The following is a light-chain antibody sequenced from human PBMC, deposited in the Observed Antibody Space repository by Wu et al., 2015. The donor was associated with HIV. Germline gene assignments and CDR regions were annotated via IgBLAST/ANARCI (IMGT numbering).Light chain of an antibody. Sequence: DIQMTQSPSSLSASVGDRVTITCRASQSISNYLNWYQQKPGKAPKLLIYAASSLQSGVPSRFGGSGSGTDFTLTISSLQPEDFATYYCQQSYSTPGTFGQGTKLEIK. CDR1: QSISNY. J-gene: IGKJ2*02. CDR2: AAS. V-gene: IGKV1-39*01. CDR3: QQSYSTPGT.